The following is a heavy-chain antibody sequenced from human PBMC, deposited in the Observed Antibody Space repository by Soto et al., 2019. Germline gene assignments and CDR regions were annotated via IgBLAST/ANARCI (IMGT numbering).Heavy chain of an antibody. J-gene: IGHJ4*02. Sequence: SVKVSCKAAGGTFSSYGISWVRPAPGQGLEWMGGIIPMFGTATHTQNFQGRLTITADESTSTAYMELSSLRSEDTAVYFCARSVGVTTLSYLDYWGQGTLVTVSS. V-gene: IGHV1-69*13. CDR1: GGTFSSYG. CDR2: IIPMFGTA. D-gene: IGHD1-26*01. CDR3: ARSVGVTTLSYLDY.